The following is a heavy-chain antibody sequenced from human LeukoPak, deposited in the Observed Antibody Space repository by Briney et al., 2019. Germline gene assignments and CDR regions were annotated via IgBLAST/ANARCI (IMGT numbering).Heavy chain of an antibody. V-gene: IGHV3-74*01. CDR2: INTDGFST. CDR1: GFTFNSYW. Sequence: GGSLRLSCAASGFTFNSYWMHWVRQAPGKGLVWVSRINTDGFSTTYADSVKGRFTISRDNARNTLYLQMNSLRAEDTAVYYCARDSRNPGTNGDYWGQGTLVTVSS. D-gene: IGHD1-1*01. J-gene: IGHJ4*02. CDR3: ARDSRNPGTNGDY.